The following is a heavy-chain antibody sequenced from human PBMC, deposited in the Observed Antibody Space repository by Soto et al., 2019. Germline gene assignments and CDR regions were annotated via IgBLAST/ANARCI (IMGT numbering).Heavy chain of an antibody. J-gene: IGHJ4*02. V-gene: IGHV4-61*08. D-gene: IGHD3-22*01. CDR3: ARMNYYDTSGYPFDY. CDR2: IYFRGTT. Sequence: SETLSLTCAVCGDSIRSGDYYGSWIRQPPGKGLEWIGYIYFRGTTNYNPSLKSRVTMSADTSKNQFSLKLNSVTAADTAVYYCARMNYYDTSGYPFDYWGQGMMVTVSS. CDR1: GDSIRSGDYY.